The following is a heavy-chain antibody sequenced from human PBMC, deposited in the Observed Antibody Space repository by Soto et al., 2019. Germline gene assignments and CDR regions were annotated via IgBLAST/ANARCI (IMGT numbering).Heavy chain of an antibody. CDR1: GGTFSSYA. V-gene: IGHV1-69*12. J-gene: IGHJ6*02. CDR2: IIPIFGTA. CDR3: ASGGGDCGGDCYPHYYYGMDV. D-gene: IGHD2-21*02. Sequence: QVQLVQSGAEVKQPGSSVKVSCKASGGTFSSYAISWVRQAPGQGLEWMGGIIPIFGTANYAQKFQGRVTITADESTSTAYMELSSLRSEDTAVYYCASGGGDCGGDCYPHYYYGMDVWGQGTTVTVSS.